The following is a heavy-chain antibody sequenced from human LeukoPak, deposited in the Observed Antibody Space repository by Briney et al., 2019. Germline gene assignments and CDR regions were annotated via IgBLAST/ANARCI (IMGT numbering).Heavy chain of an antibody. Sequence: SQTLSLTCAISGDSVSSNSAAWNWIRQSPSRGLEWLGRTYYRSKWYNDYAVSVKSRITINPDTSKNQFSLQLNSVTPEDTAVYYCAREQVESAMLYYYYYYYYMDVWGKGTTVTVSS. CDR3: AREQVESAMLYYYYYYYYMDV. J-gene: IGHJ6*03. CDR2: TYYRSKWYN. V-gene: IGHV6-1*01. CDR1: GDSVSSNSAA. D-gene: IGHD5-24*01.